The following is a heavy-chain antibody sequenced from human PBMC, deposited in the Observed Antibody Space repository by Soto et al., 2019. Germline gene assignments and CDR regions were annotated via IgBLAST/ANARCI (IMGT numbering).Heavy chain of an antibody. J-gene: IGHJ4*02. Sequence: EVVLAESGGGLVQPGGSLRLSCAASGFIFSSYEMNWVRQAPGKGLEWISYVSTSGTIKNYADSVKGRFTISRDNAKSSLYLQMHSLRAEDTAVYYCAAPQWELLDWGQGTLVTVSS. D-gene: IGHD1-26*01. CDR2: VSTSGTIK. V-gene: IGHV3-48*03. CDR1: GFIFSSYE. CDR3: AAPQWELLD.